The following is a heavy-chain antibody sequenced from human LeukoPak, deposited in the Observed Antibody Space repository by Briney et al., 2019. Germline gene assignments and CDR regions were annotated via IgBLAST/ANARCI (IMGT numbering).Heavy chain of an antibody. CDR1: GYTFTSHT. V-gene: IGHV1-18*01. CDR2: ISVYNGNT. D-gene: IGHD3-22*01. Sequence: GASVKVSCKASGYTFTSHTISWVRQAPGQGLEWMGWISVYNGNTNYAQKLQGRVTMTTDTSTSTAYMELRSLRPDDTAVYYCARGASSYYDSSDYFDYWGQGTLVTVSS. J-gene: IGHJ4*02. CDR3: ARGASSYYDSSDYFDY.